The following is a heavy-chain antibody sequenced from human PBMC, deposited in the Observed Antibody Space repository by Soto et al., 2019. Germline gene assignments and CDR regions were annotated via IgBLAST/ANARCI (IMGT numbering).Heavy chain of an antibody. Sequence: QLQLQESGSGLVKPSQTLSLTCAVSGGSISSGGYSWSWIRQPPGKGLEWIGYIYHSGSTYYNPSLKSRGTITVARSKNPFSLKLSSVTAAGPGGDYWAHTTRTVATFDYWGQGTLVTVSS. D-gene: IGHD4-17*01. J-gene: IGHJ4*02. CDR3: AHTTRTVATFDY. CDR2: IYHSGST. V-gene: IGHV4-30-2*01. CDR1: GGSISSGGYS.